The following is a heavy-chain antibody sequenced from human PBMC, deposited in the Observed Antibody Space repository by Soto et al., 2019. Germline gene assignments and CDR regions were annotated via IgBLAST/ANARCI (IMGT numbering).Heavy chain of an antibody. J-gene: IGHJ5*02. CDR2: IKQDESDK. CDR3: AAYCYTMTCTHFHGYS. Sequence: GALRLSCEVSGFRFRDYWMSWVRQAPGKGLEWVANIKQDESDKYYVDSVKGRFTISRDNAKNALYLQMNSLRVEDTAVYYCAAYCYTMTCTHFHGYSWGQGTQVTVAS. V-gene: IGHV3-7*03. D-gene: IGHD3-16*02. CDR1: GFRFRDYW.